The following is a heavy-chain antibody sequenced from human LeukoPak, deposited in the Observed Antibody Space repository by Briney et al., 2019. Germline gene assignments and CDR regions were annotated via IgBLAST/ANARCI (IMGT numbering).Heavy chain of an antibody. D-gene: IGHD2-2*01. J-gene: IGHJ4*02. Sequence: KTGGSLRLSCAASGFTFSNAWMSWVRQAPGKGLEWVGRTKSKTDGGTTDYAAPVKGRFTISRDDSKNTLYLQMNSLKTEDTAVYYCTGEYCSSTSCYWAYWGQGTLVTVSS. CDR3: TGEYCSSTSCYWAY. CDR2: TKSKTDGGTT. CDR1: GFTFSNAW. V-gene: IGHV3-15*01.